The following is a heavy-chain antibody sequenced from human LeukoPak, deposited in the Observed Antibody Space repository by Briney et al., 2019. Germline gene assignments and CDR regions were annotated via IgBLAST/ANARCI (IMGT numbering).Heavy chain of an antibody. Sequence: SVKVSCKASGGTFSSYAISWVRQAPGQGLEWRGGIIPIFGTANYAQKFQGRVTITTDESTSTAYMELSSLRSEDTAVYYCASEPPYCGGDCLYWGQGTLVTVSS. CDR2: IIPIFGTA. D-gene: IGHD2-21*02. V-gene: IGHV1-69*05. CDR1: GGTFSSYA. J-gene: IGHJ4*02. CDR3: ASEPPYCGGDCLY.